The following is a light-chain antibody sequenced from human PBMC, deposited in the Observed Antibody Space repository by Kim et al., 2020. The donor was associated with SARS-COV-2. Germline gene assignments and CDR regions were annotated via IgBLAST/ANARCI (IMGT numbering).Light chain of an antibody. J-gene: IGKJ4*01. CDR1: QDISSN. Sequence: VYPGERATLSCRASQDISSNLAWYQQKTGQAPRLLIYGAINRATGVPARIRGSGSGTDFTLTISSLQSEDFAVYFCQQYNDWPPLTFGGGTKLEI. CDR2: GAI. CDR3: QQYNDWPPLT. V-gene: IGKV3-15*01.